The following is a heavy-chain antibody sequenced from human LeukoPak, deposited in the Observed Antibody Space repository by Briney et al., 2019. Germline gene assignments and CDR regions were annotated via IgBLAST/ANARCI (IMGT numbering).Heavy chain of an antibody. J-gene: IGHJ6*02. Sequence: SETLSLTCTVSGGTISGDYWSWIRQPPGKGLEYIGYIYYGGTGSTNYNPSLKSLVTISVDTSKNQFSLKLSPVTPADTAVYYCARLAARRGYYYYGMDVWGQGTTVTVSS. V-gene: IGHV4-59*01. CDR3: ARLAARRGYYYYGMDV. CDR2: IYYGGTGST. CDR1: GGTISGDY. D-gene: IGHD3-10*01.